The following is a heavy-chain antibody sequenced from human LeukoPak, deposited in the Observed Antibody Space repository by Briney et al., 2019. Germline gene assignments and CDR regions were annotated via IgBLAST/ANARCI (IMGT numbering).Heavy chain of an antibody. CDR1: GFTFSDYY. CDR2: ISSSGSTI. J-gene: IGHJ4*02. V-gene: IGHV3-11*01. Sequence: PGGSLRLSCAASGFTFSDYYMSWIRQAPGKGLEWVSYISSSGSTIYYADSVKGRFTISRDNAKNSLYLQMNRLRAEDTDVYYCARDSPEDYGDYYFDYWGQGTLVTVSS. D-gene: IGHD4-17*01. CDR3: ARDSPEDYGDYYFDY.